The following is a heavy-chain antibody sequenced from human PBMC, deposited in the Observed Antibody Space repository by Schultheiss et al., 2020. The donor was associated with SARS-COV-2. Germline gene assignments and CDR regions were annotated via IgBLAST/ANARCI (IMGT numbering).Heavy chain of an antibody. CDR3: ARDSDTAMVALVY. CDR1: GGSISSYY. D-gene: IGHD5-18*01. V-gene: IGHV4-59*12. Sequence: SETLSLTCTVSGGSISSYYWSWIRQPPGKGLEWIGYIYYSGSTNYNPSLKSRVTISVDTSKNQFSLKLSSVTAADTAVYYCARDSDTAMVALVYWGQGTLVTVSS. J-gene: IGHJ4*02. CDR2: IYYSGST.